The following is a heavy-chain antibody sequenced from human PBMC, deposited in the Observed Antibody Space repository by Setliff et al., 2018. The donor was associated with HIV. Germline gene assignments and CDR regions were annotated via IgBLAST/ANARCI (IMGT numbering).Heavy chain of an antibody. CDR1: GYTFSDYY. V-gene: IGHV1-46*01. CDR2: INPSGGST. Sequence: ASVKVSCKASGYTFSDYYLHWVRQAPGQGLEWMGIINPSGGSTTYAQKFQGRVTMTRDTSTSTVYMELSSLRSEDTAVYYCARDAFDYTAYYYSYMDVWGKGTTVTVSS. D-gene: IGHD4-4*01. CDR3: ARDAFDYTAYYYSYMDV. J-gene: IGHJ6*03.